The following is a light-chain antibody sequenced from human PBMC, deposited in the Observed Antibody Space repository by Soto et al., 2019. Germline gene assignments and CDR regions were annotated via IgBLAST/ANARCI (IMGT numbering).Light chain of an antibody. CDR1: QSVSSSY. V-gene: IGKV3D-20*02. CDR3: HKYSNTFRT. CDR2: DTS. J-gene: IGKJ1*01. Sequence: EIVLAQSPGTLSLSPVERATLSCRASQSVSSSYLAWYQQKPGQAPRLLIYDTSTRATGVPARFSGSGSGTEFTLTIRNLQAEDSAVYHCHKYSNTFRTFGQGTKVDIK.